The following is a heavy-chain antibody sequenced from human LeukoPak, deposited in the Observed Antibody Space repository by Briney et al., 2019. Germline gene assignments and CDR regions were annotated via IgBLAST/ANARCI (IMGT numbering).Heavy chain of an antibody. CDR3: ARVPGYSSAWDGYFDY. J-gene: IGHJ4*02. CDR1: GGSISSGGYY. CDR2: IYYSGST. V-gene: IGHV4-31*03. Sequence: SETLSLTCTVSGGSISSGGYYWSWIRQHPGKGLEWIGHIYYSGSTYYNPSLKSRVTISIDTSKNRFSLKVSSVTAADTAMYYCARVPGYSSAWDGYFDYWGQGTLVTVSS. D-gene: IGHD6-19*01.